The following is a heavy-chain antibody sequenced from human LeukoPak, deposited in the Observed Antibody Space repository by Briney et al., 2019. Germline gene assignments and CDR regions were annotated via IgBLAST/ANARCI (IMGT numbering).Heavy chain of an antibody. CDR3: ARGYYDILTDLTVGRGTSENWFDP. CDR2: INAGNGNT. V-gene: IGHV1-3*01. Sequence: ASVKVSCKASGYTFTSYAMHWVRQAPGQRLEWMGWINAGNGNTKYSQKFQGRVTITRDTSASTAYMELSSLRSEDTAVYYCARGYYDILTDLTVGRGTSENWFDPWGQGTLVTVSS. J-gene: IGHJ5*02. CDR1: GYTFTSYA. D-gene: IGHD3-9*01.